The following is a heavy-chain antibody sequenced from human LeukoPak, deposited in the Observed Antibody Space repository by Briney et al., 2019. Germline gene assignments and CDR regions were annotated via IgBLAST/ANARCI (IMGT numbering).Heavy chain of an antibody. CDR3: ARDKGRITMVRGVRTLDY. D-gene: IGHD3-10*01. J-gene: IGHJ4*02. V-gene: IGHV1-69*05. CDR1: GGTFSSYA. Sequence: GASVKVSCKASGGTFSSYAVSWVRQAPGQGLEWMGGIIPIFGTANYAQKFQGRVTMTRDTSISTAYMELSRLRSDDTAVYYCARDKGRITMVRGVRTLDYWGQGTLVTVSS. CDR2: IIPIFGTA.